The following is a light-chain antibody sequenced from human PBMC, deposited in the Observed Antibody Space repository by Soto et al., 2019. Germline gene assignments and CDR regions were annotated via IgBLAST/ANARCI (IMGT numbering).Light chain of an antibody. CDR2: QDS. CDR3: QAWDSSTAV. CDR1: TLGDKY. J-gene: IGLJ2*01. V-gene: IGLV3-1*01. Sequence: SYELTQPPSVSVSPGQTASITCTGDTLGDKYACWYQQKPGQSPVRVIYQDSKRPSGIPERFSGYNSGNTATLTISGTQAMDEADYYCQAWDSSTAVFGGGTKLTVL.